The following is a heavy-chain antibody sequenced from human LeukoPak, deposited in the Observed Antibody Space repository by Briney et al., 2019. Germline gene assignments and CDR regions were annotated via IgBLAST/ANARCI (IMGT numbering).Heavy chain of an antibody. J-gene: IGHJ4*02. D-gene: IGHD6-13*01. Sequence: GGSLRLSCAASGFTFSNYWMSWVRQAPGKGLEWVANIKQDGSEKYYVDSVKGRFTISRDNAKNSLYLQMNSLRAEDTAVYYCARRSLSSSWYGVDYWGQGTLVTVSS. V-gene: IGHV3-7*01. CDR3: ARRSLSSSWYGVDY. CDR1: GFTFSNYW. CDR2: IKQDGSEK.